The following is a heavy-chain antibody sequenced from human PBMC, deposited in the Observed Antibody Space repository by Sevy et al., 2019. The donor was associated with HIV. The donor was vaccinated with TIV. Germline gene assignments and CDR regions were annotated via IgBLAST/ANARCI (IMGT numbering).Heavy chain of an antibody. Sequence: ASVKVSCKASGYTFTGYYMHWVRQAPGQGLEWMGWINPNSGGTNYAQKFQGRVTMTRDTSISTAYMELSRLRSDDTAVYYCARDLSGHFPFDYWGQGTLVTVSS. V-gene: IGHV1-2*02. CDR1: GYTFTGYY. J-gene: IGHJ4*02. D-gene: IGHD3-3*01. CDR2: INPNSGGT. CDR3: ARDLSGHFPFDY.